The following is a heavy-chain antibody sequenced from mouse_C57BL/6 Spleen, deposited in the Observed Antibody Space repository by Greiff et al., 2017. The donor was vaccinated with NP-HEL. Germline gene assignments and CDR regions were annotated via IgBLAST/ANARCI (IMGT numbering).Heavy chain of an antibody. Sequence: QVQLKQPGAELVKPGASVKMSCKASGYTFTSYWITWVKQRPGQGLEWIGDIYPGSGSTNYNEKFKSKATLTVDTSSSTAYMQLSSLTSEDSAVYYCAYHYGSSLMDYWGQGTSVTVSS. CDR3: AYHYGSSLMDY. CDR2: IYPGSGST. J-gene: IGHJ4*01. CDR1: GYTFTSYW. V-gene: IGHV1-55*01. D-gene: IGHD1-1*01.